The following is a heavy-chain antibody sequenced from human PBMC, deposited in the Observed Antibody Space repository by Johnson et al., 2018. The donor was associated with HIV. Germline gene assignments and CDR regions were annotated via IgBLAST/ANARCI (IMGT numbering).Heavy chain of an antibody. CDR2: ISGSGGST. V-gene: IGHV3-23*01. Sequence: EVQLLESGGGLVQPGGSLRLSCAASGFAFSSYAMTWVRQAPGKGLEWVSAISGSGGSTYYADSVKGQFTISRDNSKNTLYLQMNSLRAEDTAVYYCARVGATAAFNIWGQGTTVTVSS. J-gene: IGHJ3*02. D-gene: IGHD1-26*01. CDR3: ARVGATAAFNI. CDR1: GFAFSSYA.